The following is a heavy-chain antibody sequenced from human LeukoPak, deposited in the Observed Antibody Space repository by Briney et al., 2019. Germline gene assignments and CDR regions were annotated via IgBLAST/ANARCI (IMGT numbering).Heavy chain of an antibody. CDR1: GFTFSSYG. Sequence: GGSLRLSCAASGFTFSSYGMHWVRQAPGKGLEWVAFIRYDGSNKYYADSVKGRFTISRDNSKNTLYLQMGSLRAEDMAVYYCAREGDYGGNSIRIAFDIWGQGTMVTVSS. J-gene: IGHJ3*02. D-gene: IGHD4-23*01. CDR2: IRYDGSNK. V-gene: IGHV3-30*02. CDR3: AREGDYGGNSIRIAFDI.